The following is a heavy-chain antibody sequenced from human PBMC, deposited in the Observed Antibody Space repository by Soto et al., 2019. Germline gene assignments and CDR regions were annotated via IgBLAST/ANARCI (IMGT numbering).Heavy chain of an antibody. J-gene: IGHJ4*02. CDR3: ARGASSTIAAPDY. CDR2: IYYSGST. V-gene: IGHV4-59*01. D-gene: IGHD6-6*01. Sequence: SETLSLTCTVSGGSIFGYYWSWIRQPPGKGLEWIGSIYYSGSTNYNPSLKSRVIISVDTSKNQFSLKLSSLTAADTAVYYCARGASSTIAAPDYWGQGTLVNVSS. CDR1: GGSIFGYY.